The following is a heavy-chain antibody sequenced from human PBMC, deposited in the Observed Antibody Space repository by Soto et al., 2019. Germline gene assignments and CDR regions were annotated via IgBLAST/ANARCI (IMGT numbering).Heavy chain of an antibody. CDR1: GGSISSSSYY. CDR3: ARRSGGSYWAY. J-gene: IGHJ4*02. D-gene: IGHD2-15*01. V-gene: IGHV4-39*01. Sequence: QLQLQESGPGLVKPSETLSLTCTVSGGSISSSSYYWGWIRQPPGKGLEWIGSLYYSWSTYYNPSLKSRVTISVDTCRDQLSLKMSSVTAAETAVYYCARRSGGSYWAYWGQEAMVTVS. CDR2: LYYSWST.